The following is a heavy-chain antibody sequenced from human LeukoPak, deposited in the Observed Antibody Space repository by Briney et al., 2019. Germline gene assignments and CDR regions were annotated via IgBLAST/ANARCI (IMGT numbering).Heavy chain of an antibody. Sequence: SVKVSCTASGGTLSSYPVSWVRQAPGQGLEWMGRIIPILGIANYAQKFQGRVTITADKSTSTAYMELSSLRSEDTAVYYCARDPAYSPGGVVVVAASRFDPWGQGTLVTVSS. CDR2: IIPILGIA. D-gene: IGHD2-15*01. CDR1: GGTLSSYP. J-gene: IGHJ5*02. V-gene: IGHV1-69*04. CDR3: ARDPAYSPGGVVVVAASRFDP.